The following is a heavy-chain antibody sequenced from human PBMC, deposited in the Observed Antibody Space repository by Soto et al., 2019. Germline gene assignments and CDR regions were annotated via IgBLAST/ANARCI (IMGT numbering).Heavy chain of an antibody. J-gene: IGHJ6*02. D-gene: IGHD6-6*01. V-gene: IGHV3-30-3*01. CDR2: ISYDGSNK. CDR3: ARALTGVSSSRWYYYGMDV. CDR1: GFTFSSYA. Sequence: PGGSLRLSCAASGFTFSSYAMHWVRQAPGKGLEWVAVISYDGSNKYYADSVKGRFTISRDNSKNTLYLQMNSLRAEDTAVYYCARALTGVSSSRWYYYGMDVWGQGTTVTVSS.